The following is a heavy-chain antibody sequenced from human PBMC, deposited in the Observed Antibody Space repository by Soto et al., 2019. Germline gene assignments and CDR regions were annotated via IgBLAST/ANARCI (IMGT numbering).Heavy chain of an antibody. D-gene: IGHD3-16*02. CDR1: GYTFTSYG. Sequence: QVQLVQSGAEVKKPGASVKVSCKASGYTFTSYGISWGRQAPAQGREWMGWISAYNGKTNYAQKLQGRVTMTTDTSTSTAYMELRRLRSDDTAVYYCARASPWDSYRSSYYFDYWGQGTLVTVSS. CDR3: ARASPWDSYRSSYYFDY. V-gene: IGHV1-18*01. CDR2: ISAYNGKT. J-gene: IGHJ4*02.